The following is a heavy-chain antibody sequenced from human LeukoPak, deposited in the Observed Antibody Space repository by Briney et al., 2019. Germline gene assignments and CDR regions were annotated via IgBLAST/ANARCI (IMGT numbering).Heavy chain of an antibody. J-gene: IGHJ4*02. CDR1: GYTFTGYY. V-gene: IGHV1-2*06. Sequence: ASVKVSCKASGYTFTGYYMHWVRQAPGQGLEWMGRINPNSGGTNYAQKFQGRVTMTRDTSISTAYIELSRLRSDDTAVYYCARESWGYSGYDTIFDYWGQGTLVTVSS. D-gene: IGHD5-12*01. CDR2: INPNSGGT. CDR3: ARESWGYSGYDTIFDY.